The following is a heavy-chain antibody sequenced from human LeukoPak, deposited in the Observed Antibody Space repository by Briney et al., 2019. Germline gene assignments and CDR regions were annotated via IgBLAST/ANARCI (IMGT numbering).Heavy chain of an antibody. D-gene: IGHD2/OR15-2a*01. CDR1: GYTFTGYY. Sequence: ASVKVSCKASGYTFTGYYMHCVRQTPGQGLEWMGWINLDSGGTNNTQKFRGRVTMTRDTSISTAYMELSRLRSDDTAVYYCARTFYDTLDSDAFDFWGQGTMVIVSS. V-gene: IGHV1-2*02. CDR2: INLDSGGT. J-gene: IGHJ3*01. CDR3: ARTFYDTLDSDAFDF.